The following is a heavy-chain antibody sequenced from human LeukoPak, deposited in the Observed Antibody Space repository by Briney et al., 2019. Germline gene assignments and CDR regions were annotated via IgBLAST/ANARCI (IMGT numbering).Heavy chain of an antibody. CDR1: GFTFDNYG. Sequence: GGSLRLSCAASGFTFDNYGMTWVRQAPGKGLEWVSGINWNGDSTGYADSVKGRFTISRDNAKNSLYLQMNSLRAEDTAVYYCARAGLRGSYYVDYWGQGTLVTVSS. CDR3: ARAGLRGSYYVDY. V-gene: IGHV3-20*04. J-gene: IGHJ4*02. CDR2: INWNGDST. D-gene: IGHD1-26*01.